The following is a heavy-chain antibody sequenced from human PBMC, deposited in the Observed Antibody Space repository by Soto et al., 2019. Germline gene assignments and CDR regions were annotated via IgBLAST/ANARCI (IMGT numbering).Heavy chain of an antibody. CDR2: INPSGGST. Sequence: QVQLVQSGAEVKKPGASVKVSCKASGYTFTSYYMHWVRQAPGQGLEWMGIINPSGGSTSYAQKFQGRFTMTRDTSTSTVYIELSSLRSEDTAVYYCARAGRVGATEEGWFDPWGQGTLVTVSS. J-gene: IGHJ5*02. V-gene: IGHV1-46*01. CDR3: ARAGRVGATEEGWFDP. CDR1: GYTFTSYY. D-gene: IGHD1-26*01.